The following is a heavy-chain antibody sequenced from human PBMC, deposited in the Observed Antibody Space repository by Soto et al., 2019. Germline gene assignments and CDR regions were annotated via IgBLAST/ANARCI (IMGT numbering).Heavy chain of an antibody. CDR3: ARNRVVPATYYFDY. CDR1: GFTFSSYG. J-gene: IGHJ4*02. V-gene: IGHV3-33*01. Sequence: QVQLVESGGGVVQPGRSLRLSCAASGFTFSSYGMHWVRQAPGKGLEWVAVIWYDGSNKYYADSVKGRFTISRDNSKNTLYLQINSLRAEDKAVYYCARNRVVPATYYFDYWGQGTLVTVSS. D-gene: IGHD2-15*01. CDR2: IWYDGSNK.